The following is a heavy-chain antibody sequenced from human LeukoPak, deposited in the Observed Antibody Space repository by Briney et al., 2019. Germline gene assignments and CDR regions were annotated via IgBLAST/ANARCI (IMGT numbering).Heavy chain of an antibody. D-gene: IGHD3-16*02. CDR3: ARGPMITFGRVIGNFDY. CDR1: GGSFSDYY. V-gene: IGHV4-34*01. Sequence: PSETLSLTCAVYGGSFSDYYWSWIRQPPGKGLEWIGEINHGGASNYNPSLKSRVTISVDTSKNLFSLKLSSVTAADTAVYYCARGPMITFGRVIGNFDYWGQGTLVTVSS. CDR2: INHGGAS. J-gene: IGHJ4*02.